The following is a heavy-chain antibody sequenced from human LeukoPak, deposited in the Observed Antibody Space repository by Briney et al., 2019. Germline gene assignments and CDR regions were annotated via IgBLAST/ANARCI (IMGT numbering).Heavy chain of an antibody. D-gene: IGHD6-6*01. CDR1: GFTFSNYW. CDR3: ARHEHHRRIAATVDWFDP. J-gene: IGHJ5*02. CDR2: IKQDGSEK. V-gene: IGHV3-7*05. Sequence: GGSLRLSCTASGFTFSNYWMSWVRQSPEKGLEWLANIKQDGSEKVYVDSVKGRFTISRDNAQSSLYLQMNSLRVEDTAVYYCARHEHHRRIAATVDWFDPWGQGTLVTVSS.